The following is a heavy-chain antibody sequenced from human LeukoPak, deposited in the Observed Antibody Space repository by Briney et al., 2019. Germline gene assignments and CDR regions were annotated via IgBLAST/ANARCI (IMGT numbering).Heavy chain of an antibody. CDR1: GFTLSSYS. D-gene: IGHD4-23*01. J-gene: IGHJ4*02. CDR2: ISSSSSYI. CDR3: ARETVVTDGFDY. Sequence: GGSLRLSCAASGFTLSSYSMNWVRQAPGKGLEWVSSISSSSSYIYYADSVKGRFTIARDNAKNSLYLQMNSLRAEDTAVYYCARETVVTDGFDYWGQGTLVTVSS. V-gene: IGHV3-21*01.